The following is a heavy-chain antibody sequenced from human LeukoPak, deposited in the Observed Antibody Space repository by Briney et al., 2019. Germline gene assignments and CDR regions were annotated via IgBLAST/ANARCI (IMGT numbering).Heavy chain of an antibody. D-gene: IGHD4-17*01. V-gene: IGHV1-46*01. CDR3: ARSIYGDYTSDWFDP. Sequence: ASVKVSCKASGYTFTGYYMHWVRQAPGQGLEWMGIINPSGGSTSYAQKFQGRVTMTRDTSTSTVYMELSSLRSEDTAVYYCARSIYGDYTSDWFDPWGQGTLVTVSS. CDR1: GYTFTGYY. CDR2: INPSGGST. J-gene: IGHJ5*02.